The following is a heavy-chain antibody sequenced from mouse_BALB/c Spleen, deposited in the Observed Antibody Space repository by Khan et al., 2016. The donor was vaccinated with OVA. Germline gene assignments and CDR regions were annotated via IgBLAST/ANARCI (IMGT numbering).Heavy chain of an antibody. CDR2: IYPGSGNT. V-gene: IGHV1-77*01. CDR3: ARSGTGSFAY. CDR1: GYTFTDFY. J-gene: IGHJ3*01. D-gene: IGHD4-1*01. Sequence: QVQLQQSGAELARPGASVKLSCKASGYTFTDFYINWVKQRTGQDLEWIGDIYPGSGNTYYNEKFKGKATLTADKSSSTAYMQLSSLTSEDSAVYFGARSGTGSFAYWGQGTLVTVSA.